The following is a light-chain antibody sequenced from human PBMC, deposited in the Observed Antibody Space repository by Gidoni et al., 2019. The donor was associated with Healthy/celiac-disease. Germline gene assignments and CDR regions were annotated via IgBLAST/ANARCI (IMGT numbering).Light chain of an antibody. Sequence: QSVLTQLPSASGTPGQRVTISCSGSSSNIGSNTVHWYQQLPGTAPKLLIYSNNQRPSGVPDRFSGSKSGTSASLAISGLQSEDEADYYCAAWDDSLNGRVFGGGTKLTVL. CDR3: AAWDDSLNGRV. CDR2: SNN. J-gene: IGLJ3*02. V-gene: IGLV1-44*01. CDR1: SSNIGSNT.